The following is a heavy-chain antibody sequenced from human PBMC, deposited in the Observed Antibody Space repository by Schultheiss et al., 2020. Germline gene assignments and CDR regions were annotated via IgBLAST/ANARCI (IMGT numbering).Heavy chain of an antibody. J-gene: IGHJ6*02. Sequence: ASVKVSCKASGYTFTSYGISWVRQAPGQGLEWMGWISAYNGNTGYAQKFQGRVTMTRNTSISTAYMELSSLRSEDTAVYYCARQEVPAAMLLRLIRYYYGMDVWGQGTTVTVSS. CDR1: GYTFTSYG. CDR2: ISAYNGNT. D-gene: IGHD2-2*01. V-gene: IGHV1-8*02. CDR3: ARQEVPAAMLLRLIRYYYGMDV.